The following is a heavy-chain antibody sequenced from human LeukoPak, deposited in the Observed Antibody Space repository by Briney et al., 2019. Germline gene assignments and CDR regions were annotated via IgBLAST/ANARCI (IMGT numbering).Heavy chain of an antibody. Sequence: SETLSLTCTVSGDSIASGTYSWGWIRQPPGKGLEWIGSIYYSGSTYYNPSLKSRVTISVDTSKNQFALKLSSVTAADTAVYYCARHAGGIAATGTRPFDYWGQGTLVTVSS. J-gene: IGHJ4*02. V-gene: IGHV4-39*01. CDR2: IYYSGST. CDR1: GDSIASGTYS. CDR3: ARHAGGIAATGTRPFDY. D-gene: IGHD6-13*01.